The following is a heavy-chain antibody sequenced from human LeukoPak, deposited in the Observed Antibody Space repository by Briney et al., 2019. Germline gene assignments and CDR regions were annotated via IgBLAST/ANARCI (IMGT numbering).Heavy chain of an antibody. Sequence: PSDTLSLTCTVSGGSISSYYWSWIRQPPGKGLEWIGYIYYSGSTNYNPSLKSRVTISVDTSKNQFSLKLSSVTAADTAVYYCARDRIAAAGNDYFDYWGQGTLVTVSS. CDR1: GGSISSYY. J-gene: IGHJ4*02. CDR3: ARDRIAAAGNDYFDY. V-gene: IGHV4-59*01. D-gene: IGHD6-13*01. CDR2: IYYSGST.